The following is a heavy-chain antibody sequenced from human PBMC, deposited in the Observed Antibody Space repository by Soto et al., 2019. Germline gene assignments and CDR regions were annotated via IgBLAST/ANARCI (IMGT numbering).Heavy chain of an antibody. CDR1: GFTFSSYA. V-gene: IGHV3-30-3*01. J-gene: IGHJ5*02. CDR3: AREVAGADNWFDP. D-gene: IGHD6-19*01. CDR2: ISYDGSNK. Sequence: GGSLRLSCAASGFTFSSYAMHWVRQAPGKGLEWVAVISYDGSNKYYADSVKGRFTISRDNSKNTLYLQMNSLRAEDTAVYYCAREVAGADNWFDPWGQGTLVTVSS.